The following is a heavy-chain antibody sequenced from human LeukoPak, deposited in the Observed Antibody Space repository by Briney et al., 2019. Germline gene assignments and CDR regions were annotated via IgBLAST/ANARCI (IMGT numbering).Heavy chain of an antibody. Sequence: GGSLRLSCAASGFTFRSYWMNWVRQAPGKGLEWVANIKQDGSEKYVDSVKGRFTISRDNAKNSLYLQMNSLGAEDTAVYYCARDLNDFWSGKDAFDIWGQGTMVTVSS. CDR2: IKQDGSEK. D-gene: IGHD3-3*01. V-gene: IGHV3-7*01. J-gene: IGHJ3*02. CDR3: ARDLNDFWSGKDAFDI. CDR1: GFTFRSYW.